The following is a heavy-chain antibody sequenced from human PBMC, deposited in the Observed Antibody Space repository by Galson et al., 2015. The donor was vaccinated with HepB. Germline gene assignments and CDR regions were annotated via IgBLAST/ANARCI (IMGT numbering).Heavy chain of an antibody. J-gene: IGHJ4*02. CDR1: GFTFSSYA. Sequence: SLRLSCAASGFTFSSYAMHWVRQAPGKGLEWVAVISHDGNKKYYGDSVKGRFTISRDNSKNTLYVQMNSLRPEDTAVYHCARDVHYYECVWGAYRSGGFDYWGQGTLVTVSA. CDR2: ISHDGNKK. D-gene: IGHD3-16*02. CDR3: ARDVHYYECVWGAYRSGGFDY. V-gene: IGHV3-30*03.